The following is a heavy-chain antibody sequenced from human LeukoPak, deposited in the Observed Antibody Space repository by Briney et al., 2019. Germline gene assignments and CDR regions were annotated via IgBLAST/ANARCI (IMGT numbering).Heavy chain of an antibody. Sequence: GGSLRLSCAASRFTFDDYAMSWVRQVPGKGLEWVSGINWNGDRTQYIDSVKGRFTMSRDNAKNSLYLQMTSLRAEDTALYYCARAQTYGDSRLLLDYWGQGTLVTVSS. D-gene: IGHD2-21*02. CDR1: RFTFDDYA. V-gene: IGHV3-20*04. J-gene: IGHJ4*02. CDR2: INWNGDRT. CDR3: ARAQTYGDSRLLLDY.